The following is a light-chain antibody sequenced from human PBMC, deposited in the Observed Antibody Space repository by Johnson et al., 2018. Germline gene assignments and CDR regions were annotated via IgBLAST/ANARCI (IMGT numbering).Light chain of an antibody. CDR3: GTWDSSLSAGNV. J-gene: IGLJ1*01. CDR1: SSNIGNNY. V-gene: IGLV1-51*02. CDR2: ETN. Sequence: QSVLTQPPSVSAAPGQKVTISCSGSSSNIGNNYVSWYQQLPGTAPKLLIYETNKRPSGIPDRFSGSKSGTSATLGINGLQTGDEADYYCGTWDSSLSAGNVFGTGTKVTVL.